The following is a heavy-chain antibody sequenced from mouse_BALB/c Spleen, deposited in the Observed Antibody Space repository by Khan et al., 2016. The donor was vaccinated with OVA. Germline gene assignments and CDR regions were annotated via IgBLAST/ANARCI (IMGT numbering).Heavy chain of an antibody. Sequence: QIQLVQSGPELKKPGETVKISCKASGYTFTNFGMNWVKQAPGKGLKWMGWINTYTGEPTYADDFKGRFAFSLETSASTAYVQINNLKSEDKATYCSTRGARYWYFDVWGAGTTGTVSS. CDR3: TRGARYWYFDV. V-gene: IGHV9-1*02. CDR1: GYTFTNFG. CDR2: INTYTGEP. J-gene: IGHJ1*01.